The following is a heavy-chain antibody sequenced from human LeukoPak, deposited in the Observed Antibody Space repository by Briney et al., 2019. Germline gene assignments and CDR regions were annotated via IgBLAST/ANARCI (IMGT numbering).Heavy chain of an antibody. J-gene: IGHJ4*02. CDR3: AREGGPYRPLDY. CDR1: GGSVINTNW. V-gene: IGHV4-4*02. Sequence: SGTLSLTCGVSGGSVINTNWWTWVRQPPGKGLEWIGEVHLDGRTNYSPSLQSRLAMSVDFSENHISLKLTSVTAADTAVYYCAREGGPYRPLDYTGQGLLVTVSS. CDR2: VHLDGRT.